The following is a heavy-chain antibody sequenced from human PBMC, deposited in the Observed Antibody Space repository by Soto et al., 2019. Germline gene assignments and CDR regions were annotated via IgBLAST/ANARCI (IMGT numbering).Heavy chain of an antibody. CDR3: SRDGAVGLFDY. J-gene: IGHJ4*02. CDR2: ISAYNGNT. CDR1: GYTFTSYG. V-gene: IGHV1-18*01. D-gene: IGHD1-26*01. Sequence: QVQLVQSGAEAKKPGASVTVACKAPGYTFTSYGISWVRQAPGQGLDWMGWISAYNGNTNYAQKLQGRVTMTTVTSTRTAFLELRSLRSDDTAVYYCSRDGAVGLFDYWGQGTLVTVSS.